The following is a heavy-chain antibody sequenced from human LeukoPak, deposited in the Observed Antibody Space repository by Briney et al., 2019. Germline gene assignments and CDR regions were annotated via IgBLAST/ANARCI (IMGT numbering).Heavy chain of an antibody. CDR3: ARDRTTLIDY. J-gene: IGHJ4*01. V-gene: IGHV3-48*02. D-gene: IGHD1-14*01. CDR1: GFTFSSYS. CDR2: ITSSSGTI. Sequence: GGSLRLTCSASGFTFSSYSMDWVRQAPGKGLEWLSYITSSSGTIYYADSVKGRFTVSRDNAKNSLYLQMNSLRDEDTAVYYCARDRTTLIDYWGQGIQVTVSS.